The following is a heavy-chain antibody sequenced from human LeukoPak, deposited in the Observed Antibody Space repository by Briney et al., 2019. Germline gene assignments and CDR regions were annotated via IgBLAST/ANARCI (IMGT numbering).Heavy chain of an antibody. CDR2: LGTNGDT. CDR1: GLIFRNYA. V-gene: IGHV3-13*01. CDR3: AREWRGIASHFHGMDV. Sequence: GGSLRLSCTASGLIFRNYAMTWVRQTPRKGLEWVSALGTNGDTYYLGSVRGRFTISRENGKNSLYLQMNSLRVDDTAVYYCAREWRGIASHFHGMDVWGQGTTVTVSS. J-gene: IGHJ6*02. D-gene: IGHD6-6*01.